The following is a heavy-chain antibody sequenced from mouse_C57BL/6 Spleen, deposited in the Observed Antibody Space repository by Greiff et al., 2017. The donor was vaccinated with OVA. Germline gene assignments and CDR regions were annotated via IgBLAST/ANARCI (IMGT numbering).Heavy chain of an antibody. D-gene: IGHD2-1*01. CDR1: GYTFTSYG. V-gene: IGHV1-81*01. CDR2: IYPRSGNT. Sequence: QVQLKQSGAELARPGASVKLSCKASGYTFTSYGISWVKQRTGQGLAWIGEIYPRSGNTYYNEKFKGKATMTADKSYSTAYMELRSLTSEDSAVYFCERYGNLYYAMDYWGQGTSVTVSS. J-gene: IGHJ4*01. CDR3: ERYGNLYYAMDY.